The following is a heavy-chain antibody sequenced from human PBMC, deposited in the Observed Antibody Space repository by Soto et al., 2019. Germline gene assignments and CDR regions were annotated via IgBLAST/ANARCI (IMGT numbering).Heavy chain of an antibody. CDR1: GYTFTGYY. CDR2: INPNSGGT. D-gene: IGHD6-13*01. J-gene: IGHJ5*02. CDR3: ARGPVLSSHLHYRSSWYWWFDP. Sequence: GASVKVSFKASGYTFTGYYMHWVRQAPGQGLEWMGWINPNSGGTNYAQKFQGWVTMTRDTSISTAYMELSRLRSDDTAVYYCARGPVLSSHLHYRSSWYWWFDPWGQGTLVTVSS. V-gene: IGHV1-2*04.